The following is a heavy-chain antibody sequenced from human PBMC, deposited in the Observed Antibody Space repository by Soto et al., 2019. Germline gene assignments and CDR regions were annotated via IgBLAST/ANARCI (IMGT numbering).Heavy chain of an antibody. V-gene: IGHV4-31*01. D-gene: IGHD1-20*01. CDR1: GGSIGSGGYY. CDR3: ARVRGITGDFDY. J-gene: IGHJ4*02. Sequence: TLSLTCTVSGGSIGSGGYYSSWIRQHPGKGLEWIGYIYYSGSTYYNPSLKSQVTISVDTSKNQFSLKLSSVTAADTAVYYCARVRGITGDFDYWGQGTLVTVS. CDR2: IYYSGST.